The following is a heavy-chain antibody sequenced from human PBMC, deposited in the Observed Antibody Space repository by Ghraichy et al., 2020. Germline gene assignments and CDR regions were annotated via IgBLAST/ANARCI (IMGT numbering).Heavy chain of an antibody. CDR1: GFTFSGYS. V-gene: IGHV3-48*02. D-gene: IGHD4-23*01. J-gene: IGHJ6*02. CDR3: ARGSTVVRFYYYDGMDV. Sequence: GGSLRLSCVGSGFTFSGYSMNWVRQSPGKGLEWVSYITSSSRTISYADSVKGRFTISRDNAKNSLYLQMNSLRDEDTAVYYCARGSTVVRFYYYDGMDVWGQGTTVTGSS. CDR2: ITSSSRTI.